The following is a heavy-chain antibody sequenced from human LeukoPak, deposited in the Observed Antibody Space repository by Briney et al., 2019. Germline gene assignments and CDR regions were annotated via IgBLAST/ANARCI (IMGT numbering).Heavy chain of an antibody. J-gene: IGHJ6*03. V-gene: IGHV4-4*02. CDR2: IYHSGST. D-gene: IGHD3-16*01. CDR1: GGSISSSNW. Sequence: PSGTLSLTCAVSGGSISSSNWWSWVRQPPGKGLEWIGEIYHSGSTNYNPSLKSRVTISVDKSKNQFSLKLSSVTAADTAVYYCARIPQPPVTFYYYYMDVWGKGTTVTVSS. CDR3: ARIPQPPVTFYYYYMDV.